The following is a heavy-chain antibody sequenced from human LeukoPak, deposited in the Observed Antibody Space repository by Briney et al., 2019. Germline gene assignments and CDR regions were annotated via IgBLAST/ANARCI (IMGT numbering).Heavy chain of an antibody. CDR2: IYTSGST. V-gene: IGHV4-4*07. D-gene: IGHD3-10*01. J-gene: IGHJ5*02. CDR3: ARGNLWFGEFEYNWFDP. CDR1: GGSISSYY. Sequence: SETLSLTCTVSGGSISSYYWSWIRQPAGKGLEWIGRIYTSGSTNYNPSLKSRVTMSVDTSKNQFFLKLSSVTAADTAVYYCARGNLWFGEFEYNWFDPWGQGTLVTVSS.